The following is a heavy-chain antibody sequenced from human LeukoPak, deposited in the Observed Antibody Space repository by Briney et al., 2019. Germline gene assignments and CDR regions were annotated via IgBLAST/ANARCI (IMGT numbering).Heavy chain of an antibody. CDR2: IKQDGSEK. D-gene: IGHD3-9*01. CDR1: GFTFSSYW. V-gene: IGHV3-7*01. Sequence: AGGSLRLSCAASGFTFSSYWMSWVRQAPGKGLEWVANIKQDGSEKYYVDSVKGRFTISRDNAKNSLYLQMNSLRAEDTAVYYCARDGNYDILTGYYSNWFDPWGQETLVTVSS. J-gene: IGHJ5*02. CDR3: ARDGNYDILTGYYSNWFDP.